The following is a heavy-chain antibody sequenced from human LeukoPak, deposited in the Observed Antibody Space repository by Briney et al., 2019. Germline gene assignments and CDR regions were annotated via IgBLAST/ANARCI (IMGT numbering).Heavy chain of an antibody. D-gene: IGHD3-10*01. CDR3: TTDWRPYGLDYYYYYMDV. CDR1: GFTFSNAW. Sequence: PGGSLRLSCAASGFTFSNAWMSWVRQAPGKGLEWVGRIKSKTDGGTTDYAAPVKGRFTISRDDSKNTLYLQMNSLKTEDTAVYYCTTDWRPYGLDYYYYYMDVWGKGTTVTVSS. CDR2: IKSKTDGGTT. V-gene: IGHV3-15*01. J-gene: IGHJ6*03.